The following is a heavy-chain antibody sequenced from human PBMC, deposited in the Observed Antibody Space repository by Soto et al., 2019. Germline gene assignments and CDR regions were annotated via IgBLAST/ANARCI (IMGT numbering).Heavy chain of an antibody. V-gene: IGHV1-46*01. J-gene: IGHJ6*02. D-gene: IGHD6-19*01. CDR1: GYTFTSYY. CDR3: ARAIAVGVYYYGMDV. CDR2: INPSGGST. Sequence: ASVKVSCKASGYTFTSYYMHWVRQAPGQGLEWMGIINPSGGSTSYAQKFQGRVTMTRDTSTSTVYMELSSLRSEDTAVYYCARAIAVGVYYYGMDVWGQGNTVTVSS.